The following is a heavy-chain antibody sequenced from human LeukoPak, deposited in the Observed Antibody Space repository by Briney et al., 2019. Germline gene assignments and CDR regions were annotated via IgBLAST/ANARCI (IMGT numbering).Heavy chain of an antibody. CDR2: ISYDGSNK. CDR1: GFTFSSYA. J-gene: IGHJ4*02. CDR3: VRDSVTFFDY. D-gene: IGHD4-17*01. V-gene: IGHV3-30-3*01. Sequence: GGSLRLSRAASGFTFSSYAMHWVRQAPGKGLEWVAVISYDGSNKYYADSVKGRFTISRDNANNSLYLQMNSLRAEDTAVYYCVRDSVTFFDYWGQGILVTVSS.